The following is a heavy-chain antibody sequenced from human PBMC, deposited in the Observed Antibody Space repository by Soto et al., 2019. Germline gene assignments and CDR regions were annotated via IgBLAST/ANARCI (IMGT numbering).Heavy chain of an antibody. D-gene: IGHD2-15*01. J-gene: IGHJ3*02. Sequence: GLVEVSCKASGYPFTSYSFHWVRQAPRQRLEWMGWINAGNGNTKYSQKFQGRVTITRDTSASTAYMELSSLRSEDTAVYYCAIGVVVAATPSMDAFDIWGQGTMVTVSS. V-gene: IGHV1-3*01. CDR3: AIGVVVAATPSMDAFDI. CDR1: GYPFTSYS. CDR2: INAGNGNT.